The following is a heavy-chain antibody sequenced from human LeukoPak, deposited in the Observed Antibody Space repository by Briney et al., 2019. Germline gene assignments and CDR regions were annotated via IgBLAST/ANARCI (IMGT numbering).Heavy chain of an antibody. V-gene: IGHV4-59*01. CDR3: ARVSGAAGTGDFDY. J-gene: IGHJ4*02. CDR2: IYYSGST. D-gene: IGHD6-13*01. Sequence: SETLSLTCTVSGGSISSYYWSWIRQPPGKGLEWIGYIYYSGSTNYNPSLKSRVTISVDTSKNQFSLKLSSVTAADTAVYYCARVSGAAGTGDFDYWGQGTLVTVSS. CDR1: GGSISSYY.